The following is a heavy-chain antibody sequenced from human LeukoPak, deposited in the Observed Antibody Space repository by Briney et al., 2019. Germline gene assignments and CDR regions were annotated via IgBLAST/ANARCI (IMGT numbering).Heavy chain of an antibody. J-gene: IGHJ4*02. V-gene: IGHV3-23*01. CDR2: INGSGSRT. D-gene: IGHD3-16*02. CDR3: AKSLYGGCDY. Sequence: GGSLRLSCTASGLTFSSYAMTWVRQAPGKGLEWVSGINGSGSRTYYADSVKGRFTISRDKSKNTVYLQMNSLRVEDTAVYYCAKSLYGGCDYWGQGTVVTVSS. CDR1: GLTFSSYA.